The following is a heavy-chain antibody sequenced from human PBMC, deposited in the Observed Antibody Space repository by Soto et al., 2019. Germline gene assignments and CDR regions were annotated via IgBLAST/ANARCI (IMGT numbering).Heavy chain of an antibody. Sequence: GGSLRLSCVVSGFTFSNYGMHWVRQAPGKGLEWVAIIWYDGSEKYYEDSVKGRFTISRDDSKKTLYLQMNSLRVEDTAVYYCARVGSRSYYSWPIDYWGQGTQVTVSA. D-gene: IGHD3-10*01. CDR1: GFTFSNYG. J-gene: IGHJ4*02. V-gene: IGHV3-33*01. CDR2: IWYDGSEK. CDR3: ARVGSRSYYSWPIDY.